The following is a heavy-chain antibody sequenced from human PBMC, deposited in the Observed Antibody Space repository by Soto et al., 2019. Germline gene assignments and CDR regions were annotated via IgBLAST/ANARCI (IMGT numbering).Heavy chain of an antibody. CDR2: INHSGST. Sequence: SETLSLTCAVYGGSFSGYYWSWIRQPPGKGLEWIGEINHSGSTNYNPSLKSRVTISVDTSKNQFSLKLSSVTAADTAVYYCARVGDYGRVDYWGQGTLVTVSS. V-gene: IGHV4-34*01. D-gene: IGHD4-17*01. J-gene: IGHJ4*02. CDR3: ARVGDYGRVDY. CDR1: GGSFSGYY.